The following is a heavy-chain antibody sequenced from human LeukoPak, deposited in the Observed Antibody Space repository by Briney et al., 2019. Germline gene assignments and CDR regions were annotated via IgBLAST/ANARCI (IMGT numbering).Heavy chain of an antibody. CDR1: GFTFSSYA. CDR3: ARDRPPDSSGYYYVPYYYGMDV. Sequence: GGSLRLSCAASGFTFSSYAMHWVRQAPGKGLEWVAVISYDGSNKYYADSVKGRFTISRDNSKNTLYLQMNSLRAEDTAVHYCARDRPPDSSGYYYVPYYYGMDVWGQGTTVTVPS. D-gene: IGHD3-22*01. CDR2: ISYDGSNK. J-gene: IGHJ6*02. V-gene: IGHV3-30-3*01.